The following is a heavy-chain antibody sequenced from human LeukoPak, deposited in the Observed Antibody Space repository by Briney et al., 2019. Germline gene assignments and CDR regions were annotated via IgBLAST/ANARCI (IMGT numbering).Heavy chain of an antibody. CDR2: IGLTDTTI. V-gene: IGHV3-11*01. Sequence: GGSLRLSCAASGFTFSDYYMSWIRQVPGKGLEWVSYIGLTDTTIYYADSLKGRFAISRDNAKNSLYLHMHSLRAEDTAIYYCARLKLGYWYFDLWGRGTLLTVSS. CDR1: GFTFSDYY. CDR3: ARLKLGYWYFDL. J-gene: IGHJ2*01. D-gene: IGHD7-27*01.